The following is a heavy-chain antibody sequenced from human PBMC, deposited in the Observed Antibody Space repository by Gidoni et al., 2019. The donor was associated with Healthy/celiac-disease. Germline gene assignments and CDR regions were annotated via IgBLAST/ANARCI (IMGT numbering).Heavy chain of an antibody. CDR3: ARDGVPGSVSNFDY. V-gene: IGHV1-69*01. J-gene: IGHJ4*02. CDR1: GVTFSSYA. Sequence: QVQLVQSGAEVKKPGSSVKVSCTASGVTFSSYAIRWVRQAPGQGLEWMGGIIPIFGTANYAQKFQGRVTITADESTSTAYMELSSLRSEDTAVYYCARDGVPGSVSNFDYWGQGTLVTVSS. D-gene: IGHD2-8*01. CDR2: IIPIFGTA.